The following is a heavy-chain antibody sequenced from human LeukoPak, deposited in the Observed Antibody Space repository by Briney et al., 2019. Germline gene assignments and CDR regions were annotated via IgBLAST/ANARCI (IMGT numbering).Heavy chain of an antibody. V-gene: IGHV4-38-2*02. J-gene: IGHJ5*02. D-gene: IGHD6-13*01. CDR1: GYSISSGYY. CDR2: IYHSGST. CDR3: ARGSGT. Sequence: SETLSLTCTVSGYSISSGYYWGWIRQPPGKGLEWIGNIYHSGSTYYNPSLKSRVTISVDTSKNQFSLKLSSVTAADTAVYYCARGSGTWGQGTLVTVSS.